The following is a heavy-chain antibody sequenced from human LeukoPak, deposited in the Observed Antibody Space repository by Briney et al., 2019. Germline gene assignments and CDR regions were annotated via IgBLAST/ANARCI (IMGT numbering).Heavy chain of an antibody. V-gene: IGHV3-23*01. J-gene: IGHJ4*02. D-gene: IGHD6-19*01. CDR2: INNSGGST. Sequence: PGGSLRLSCAASGFTFSSYAMTWVRQAPGKGLEWVSTINNSGGSTYYADSVKGRFIIPRDNSKNTLYLQMNSLRAEDTAVYYCAKDRAVAAVTHFDYWGQGTLVTVSS. CDR1: GFTFSSYA. CDR3: AKDRAVAAVTHFDY.